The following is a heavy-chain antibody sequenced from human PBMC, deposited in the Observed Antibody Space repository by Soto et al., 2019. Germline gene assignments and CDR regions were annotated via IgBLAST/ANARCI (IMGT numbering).Heavy chain of an antibody. V-gene: IGHV1-18*01. CDR1: GYTFSSYG. CDR3: ARAETGYSYGYDY. Sequence: ASVKVSCKASGYTFSSYGFTWVRQAPGQGLEWMGWISGSNGNTNYAQRFQGRVSMATDTSASTTYMELRSLRSDDTAVYYCARAETGYSYGYDYWGQGTLVTVSS. CDR2: ISGSNGNT. D-gene: IGHD5-18*01. J-gene: IGHJ4*02.